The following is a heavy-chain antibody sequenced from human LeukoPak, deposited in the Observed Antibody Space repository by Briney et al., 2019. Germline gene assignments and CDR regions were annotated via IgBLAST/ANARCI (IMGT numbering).Heavy chain of an antibody. CDR2: IWPGDSDT. CDR3: ARQFYDVLTGFYIHFDY. J-gene: IGHJ4*02. D-gene: IGHD3-9*01. CDR1: GYSFSNYW. V-gene: IGHV5-51*01. Sequence: GESLKISCKGSGYSFSNYWIGWVPQMPGKGLEWMGIIWPGDSDTKYSPSFQGQVTISVDKSISTTYLQWSSLKASDTAIYYCARQFYDVLTGFYIHFDYWGQGTLVTVSS.